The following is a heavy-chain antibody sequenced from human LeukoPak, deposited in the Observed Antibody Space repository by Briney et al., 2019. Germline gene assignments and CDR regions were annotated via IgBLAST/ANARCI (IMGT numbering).Heavy chain of an antibody. V-gene: IGHV4-61*02. J-gene: IGHJ4*02. CDR1: GGSISSGSYY. D-gene: IGHD4-23*01. Sequence: PSETLSLTCTVSGGSISSGSYYWSWIRQPAGKGLEWIGRIYTSGSTNYNPSLKSRVTISVDTSKNQFSLKLSSVTAADTAVYYCAREAVVVTRFDYWGQGTLVTASS. CDR2: IYTSGST. CDR3: AREAVVVTRFDY.